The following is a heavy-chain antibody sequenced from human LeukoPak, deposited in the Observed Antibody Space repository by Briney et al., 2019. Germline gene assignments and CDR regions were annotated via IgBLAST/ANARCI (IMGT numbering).Heavy chain of an antibody. Sequence: PSETLSLTCAVYGVSFSGYYWSWIRQPPGKGLEWIGEINHSGSTNYNPSLKSRVTISVDTSKNQFSLKLSSVTAADTAVYYCARAWARFCSGGSCYRGGFFDYWGQGTLVTVSS. CDR1: GVSFSGYY. D-gene: IGHD2-15*01. CDR2: INHSGST. J-gene: IGHJ4*02. CDR3: ARAWARFCSGGSCYRGGFFDY. V-gene: IGHV4-34*01.